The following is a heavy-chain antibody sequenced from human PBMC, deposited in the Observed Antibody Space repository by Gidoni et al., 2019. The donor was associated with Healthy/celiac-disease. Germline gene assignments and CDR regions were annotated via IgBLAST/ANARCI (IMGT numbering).Heavy chain of an antibody. CDR3: ARDGVITMVRGVKYYYGMDV. D-gene: IGHD3-10*01. Sequence: QVQLVQSGAEVKKPGASVKVSCKASGYTFTSYGISWVRQAPGQGLEWMGWISAYNGNTNYAQKLQGRVTMTTDTSTSTAYMELRSLRSDDTAVYYCARDGVITMVRGVKYYYGMDVWGQGTTVTVSS. CDR1: GYTFTSYG. CDR2: ISAYNGNT. V-gene: IGHV1-18*01. J-gene: IGHJ6*02.